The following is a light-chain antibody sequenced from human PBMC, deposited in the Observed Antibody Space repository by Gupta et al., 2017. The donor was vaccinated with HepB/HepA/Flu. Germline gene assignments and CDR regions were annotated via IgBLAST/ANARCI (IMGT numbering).Light chain of an antibody. CDR1: SSNIGSNT. Sequence: QPVLPQPPSASGTPAERVTISSSSSSSNIGSNTVNWYQQLPGTAPKLLIYSNNQRPSGVPDRFSGSKSGTSASLAISGLQSEDEADYYCAAWDDSLNGWVFGGGTKLTVL. CDR3: AAWDDSLNGWV. V-gene: IGLV1-44*01. J-gene: IGLJ3*02. CDR2: SNN.